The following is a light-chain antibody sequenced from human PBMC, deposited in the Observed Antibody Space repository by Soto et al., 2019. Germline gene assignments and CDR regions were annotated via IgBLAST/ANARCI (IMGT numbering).Light chain of an antibody. V-gene: IGKV1-5*03. CDR2: QAS. CDR3: QQYNSYPLT. J-gene: IGKJ4*01. CDR1: QSISSW. Sequence: DIQMTQSPSTLSASVGDRVTITCRASQSISSWLAWYQQKPGKAPGVLIYQASSLESGVPSRFSGSGSGTEFTLTISSLRVDNFATYYCQQYNSYPLTVGGGTNVEIK.